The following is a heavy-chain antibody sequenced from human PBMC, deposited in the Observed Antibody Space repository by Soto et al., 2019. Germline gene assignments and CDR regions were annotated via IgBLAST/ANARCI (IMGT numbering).Heavy chain of an antibody. J-gene: IGHJ4*02. V-gene: IGHV3-7*03. CDR2: IKQDGSEK. D-gene: IGHD3-22*01. CDR3: ARDNFFYDSSGYYSEFDY. CDR1: GFTFSSYW. Sequence: EVQLVESGGGLVQPGGSLRLSCAASGFTFSSYWMSWVRQAPGKGLEWVANIKQDGSEKYYVDSVKGRFTISRDNAKNSLYLQMNSLRAEDTAVYYCARDNFFYDSSGYYSEFDYWGQGTLVTVSS.